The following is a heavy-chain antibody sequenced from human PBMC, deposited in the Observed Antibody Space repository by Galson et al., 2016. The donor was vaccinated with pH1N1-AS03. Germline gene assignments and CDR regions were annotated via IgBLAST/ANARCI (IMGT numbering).Heavy chain of an antibody. CDR2: IRQDGSEK. D-gene: IGHD1-14*01. V-gene: IGHV3-7*03. J-gene: IGHJ2*01. CDR1: GLSYSAPW. CDR3: ASEPPLIYHLDL. Sequence: SLRLSCAASGLSYSAPWMSWVRQAPGKGLEWVANIRQDGSEKYYVDSVEGRFTSSRDNAMNSLYLQMNSLRDEDRAVYYCASEPPLIYHLDLWGRGTLVAVSS.